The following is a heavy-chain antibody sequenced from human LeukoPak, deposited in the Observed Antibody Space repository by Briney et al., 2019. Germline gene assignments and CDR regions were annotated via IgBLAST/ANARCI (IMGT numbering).Heavy chain of an antibody. CDR3: ARWTDTYFDY. J-gene: IGHJ4*02. Sequence: GGSLRLSCAASGFTFSSYAVSWVRQAPGKGLEWVSAISGTGSSTYSADSVKGRFTISRDNSKNTLYLQMNSLRAEDTAVYYCARWTDTYFDYWGQGTLVTVSS. CDR2: ISGTGSST. V-gene: IGHV3-23*01. CDR1: GFTFSSYA. D-gene: IGHD3-9*01.